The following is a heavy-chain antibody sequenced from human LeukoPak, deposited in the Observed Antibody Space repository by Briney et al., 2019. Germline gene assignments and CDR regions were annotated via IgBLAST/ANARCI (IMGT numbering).Heavy chain of an antibody. Sequence: GRSLRLSCAASGFTFDDYAMHWVRQASGKGLEWVSGSSWNSGSIGYADSVKGRFTISRDNAKNSLYLQMNTLRAEDTALYYCAKDLSGWSQAGAFDIWGQGTMVTVSS. V-gene: IGHV3-9*01. CDR1: GFTFDDYA. J-gene: IGHJ3*02. CDR2: SSWNSGSI. CDR3: AKDLSGWSQAGAFDI. D-gene: IGHD6-19*01.